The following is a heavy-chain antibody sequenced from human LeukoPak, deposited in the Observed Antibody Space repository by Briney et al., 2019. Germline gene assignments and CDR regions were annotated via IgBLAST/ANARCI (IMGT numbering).Heavy chain of an antibody. CDR1: GFTFNNYA. CDR2: ITDSGGST. CDR3: AKRHYDILTSYYKALDY. Sequence: SGGSLRLSCAASGFTFNNYAMSWVRQAPGKGLEWVSTITDSGGSTYYADSVKGRFSISRDSSKNTLYLQMNSLRAEDTAVYYCAKRHYDILTSYYKALDYWGRGTLVTVSS. V-gene: IGHV3-23*01. J-gene: IGHJ4*02. D-gene: IGHD3-9*01.